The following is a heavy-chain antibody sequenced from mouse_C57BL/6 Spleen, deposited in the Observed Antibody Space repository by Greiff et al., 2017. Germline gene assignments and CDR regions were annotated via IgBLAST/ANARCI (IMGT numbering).Heavy chain of an antibody. CDR3: ARRQLRLPWFAY. D-gene: IGHD3-2*02. Sequence: QVQLQQSGAELVKPGASVKISCKASGYAFSSYWMNWVKQRPGKGLEWIGQIYPGDGDTNYNGKVKGKATLTADKSSSTAYMQLSSLTSEDSAVYFCARRQLRLPWFAYWGQGTLVTVSA. J-gene: IGHJ3*01. CDR1: GYAFSSYW. V-gene: IGHV1-80*01. CDR2: IYPGDGDT.